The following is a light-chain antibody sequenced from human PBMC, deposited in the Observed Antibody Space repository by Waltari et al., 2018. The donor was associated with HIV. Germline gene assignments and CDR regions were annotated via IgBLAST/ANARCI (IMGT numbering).Light chain of an antibody. CDR1: HSDIGSYNY. Sequence: QSALTQPPSASGSPGQSVTISCTGTHSDIGSYNYVSWYRQHPDKAPQLIIYDVKERPSGVPDRFSGSKSGNTASLTVSGLQAEDEGNYYCSSYTDGTHVIFGGGTKLTVL. J-gene: IGLJ2*01. V-gene: IGLV2-8*01. CDR2: DVK. CDR3: SSYTDGTHVI.